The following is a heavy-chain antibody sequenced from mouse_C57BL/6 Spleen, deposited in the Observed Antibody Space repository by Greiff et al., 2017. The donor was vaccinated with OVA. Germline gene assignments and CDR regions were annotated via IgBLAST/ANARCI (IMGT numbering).Heavy chain of an antibody. D-gene: IGHD2-1*01. Sequence: QVQLQQSGAELARPGASVKMFCKASGYTFTSYTMHWVKQRPGQGLEWIGYINPSSGYTKYNQKFKDKATLTADKSSSTAYMQLSSLTSEDSAVYDGASCDCGNWWYFDVWGTGTTVTVSS. CDR2: INPSSGYT. V-gene: IGHV1-4*01. J-gene: IGHJ1*03. CDR1: GYTFTSYT. CDR3: ASCDCGNWWYFDV.